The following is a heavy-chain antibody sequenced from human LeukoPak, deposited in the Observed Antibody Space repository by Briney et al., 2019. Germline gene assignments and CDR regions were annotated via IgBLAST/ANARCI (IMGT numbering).Heavy chain of an antibody. CDR2: LYSGYST. J-gene: IGHJ4*02. Sequence: GGSLRLSCAASGFTFSSYAMSWVRQAPGKGLEWVSALYSGYSTYYADSVKGRFTISRDNSKNTLYLQMNNLRAEDTAVYYCARDSSGSHIIDYWGQGILVTVSS. V-gene: IGHV3-66*01. CDR3: ARDSSGSHIIDY. CDR1: GFTFSSYA. D-gene: IGHD1-26*01.